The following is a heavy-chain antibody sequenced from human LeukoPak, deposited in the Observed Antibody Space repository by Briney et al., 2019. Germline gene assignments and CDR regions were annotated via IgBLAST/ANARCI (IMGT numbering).Heavy chain of an antibody. Sequence: ASVKVSCKASGYTFTSYYMHWVRRAPGQGLEWMGIINPSGGSTSCAQKFQGRVTMTRDTSTSTVYMELSSLRSEDTAVYYCARGSPLRFLEWFPIDYWGQGTLVAVSS. CDR3: ARGSPLRFLEWFPIDY. V-gene: IGHV1-46*01. CDR2: INPSGGST. CDR1: GYTFTSYY. D-gene: IGHD3-3*01. J-gene: IGHJ4*02.